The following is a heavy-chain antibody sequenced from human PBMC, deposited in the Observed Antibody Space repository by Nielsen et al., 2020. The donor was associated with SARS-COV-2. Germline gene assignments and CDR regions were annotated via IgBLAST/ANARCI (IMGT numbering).Heavy chain of an antibody. V-gene: IGHV3-7*03. CDR2: IKQDGSES. CDR3: ARVAGTPPVSYSYFDL. CDR1: GFTFSHYR. J-gene: IGHJ2*01. Sequence: GESLKISCAGSGFTFSHYRMSWVRQAPGKGLEWVAKIKQDGSESYHVDSVKGRYTISKDSAKNSLYLQMNSLRAEDTAVYYCARVAGTPPVSYSYFDLWGRGTLVTVSS. D-gene: IGHD6-19*01.